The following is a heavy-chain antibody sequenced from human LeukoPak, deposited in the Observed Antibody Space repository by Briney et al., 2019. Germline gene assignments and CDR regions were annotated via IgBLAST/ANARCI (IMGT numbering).Heavy chain of an antibody. J-gene: IGHJ4*02. V-gene: IGHV4-31*03. Sequence: PSETLSLTCTVSGGSISSGGYYWSWIRQHPGKGLEWIGYIYYSGSTYYNPSLKSRVTISVDTSKNQFSLKLSSVTAADTAVYYCARDFVVQYDRMMDYWGQGTLVTVSS. CDR3: ARDFVVQYDRMMDY. CDR2: IYYSGST. CDR1: GGSISSGGYY. D-gene: IGHD3-22*01.